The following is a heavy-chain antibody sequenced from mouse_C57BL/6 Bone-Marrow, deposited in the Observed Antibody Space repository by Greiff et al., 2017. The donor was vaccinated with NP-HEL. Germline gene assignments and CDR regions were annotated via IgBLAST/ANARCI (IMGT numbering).Heavy chain of an antibody. CDR1: GYTFTSYW. CDR2: IDPSDSYT. J-gene: IGHJ3*01. D-gene: IGHD1-1*01. CDR3: ARAYGSSGFAY. V-gene: IGHV1-59*01. Sequence: QVQLQQPGAELVRPGTSVKLSCKASGYTFTSYWMHWVKQRPGQGLEWIGVIDPSDSYTNYNQKFNGKATLTVDTSSSTAYMQLSSLTSEDSAVYYCARAYGSSGFAYWGQGTLVTVSA.